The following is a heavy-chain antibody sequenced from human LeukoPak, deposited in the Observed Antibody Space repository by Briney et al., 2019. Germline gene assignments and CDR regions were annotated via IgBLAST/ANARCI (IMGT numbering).Heavy chain of an antibody. CDR2: IGGGGRDT. V-gene: IGHV3-23*01. J-gene: IGHJ6*03. D-gene: IGHD4/OR15-4a*01. Sequence: LTGGSLRLSCAASGFTFSTYAMSWVRQAPGKGLEWLSTIGGGGRDTFYADSVKGRFTVSRDNSKNTLYLQMSSLRAEDTAVYFCAKNRGANYYNYYMDVWGKGTTVTVSS. CDR3: AKNRGANYYNYYMDV. CDR1: GFTFSTYA.